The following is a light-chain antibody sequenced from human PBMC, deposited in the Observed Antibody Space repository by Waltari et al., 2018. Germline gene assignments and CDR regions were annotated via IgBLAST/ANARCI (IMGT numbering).Light chain of an antibody. CDR2: RAS. CDR3: QQYNNWPIT. CDR1: QNLNNL. Sequence: EVVLTQSPATLSVSPGERATLACRASQNLNNLLSWDQQKPGQAPRRLIYRASTRATDIPVRFIGSGSGTDFTLTISSLQSEDFAVYYCQQYNNWPITFGQGTRLEIK. J-gene: IGKJ5*01. V-gene: IGKV3-15*01.